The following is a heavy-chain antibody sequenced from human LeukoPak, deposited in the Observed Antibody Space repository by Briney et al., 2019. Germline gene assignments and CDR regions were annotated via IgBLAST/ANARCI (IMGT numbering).Heavy chain of an antibody. CDR3: AKGLGATRHVWYFDY. Sequence: GGSLRLSCAASGFPFSSYAMSWVRQAPGKGLEWVSVMSAGGSSYYADSVKGRFTISRDYSKNTVYLQMNSLRAEDTAVYYCAKGLGATRHVWYFDYWGQGTLVTVSS. D-gene: IGHD1-26*01. CDR1: GFPFSSYA. V-gene: IGHV3-23*01. CDR2: MSAGGSS. J-gene: IGHJ4*02.